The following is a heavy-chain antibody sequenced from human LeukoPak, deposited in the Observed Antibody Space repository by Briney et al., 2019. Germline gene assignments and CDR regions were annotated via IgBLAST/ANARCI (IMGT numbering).Heavy chain of an antibody. CDR3: AKGNTYYYDSSGYYPDY. J-gene: IGHJ4*02. V-gene: IGHV3-23*01. CDR1: GFTFSSYA. Sequence: GGSLRLSCAASGFTFSSYAMSWVRQAPGKGLEWVSAISGSGGSTYYADSVKGRFTISRDNSKNTLYLQMNSLRAEDTAVYYCAKGNTYYYDSSGYYPDYWGQGTLVTVSS. D-gene: IGHD3-22*01. CDR2: ISGSGGST.